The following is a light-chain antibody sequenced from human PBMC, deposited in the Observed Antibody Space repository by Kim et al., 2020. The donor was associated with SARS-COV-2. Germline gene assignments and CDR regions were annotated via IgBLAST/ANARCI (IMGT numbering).Light chain of an antibody. CDR1: QDITDY. V-gene: IGKV1-33*01. Sequence: IRMTQSPSSLSASVGDRVTITCQASQDITDYLAWYQQKPGKVPRVVIYRASILDRGVPSTFRGSGSGTDFTLTITSLQPEDFATYYCQQYDSLPYTFGQGTKLEI. CDR3: QQYDSLPYT. CDR2: RAS. J-gene: IGKJ2*01.